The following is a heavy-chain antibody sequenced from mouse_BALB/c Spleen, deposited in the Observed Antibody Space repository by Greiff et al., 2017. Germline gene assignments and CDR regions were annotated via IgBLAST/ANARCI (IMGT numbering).Heavy chain of an antibody. CDR2: ISSGSSTI. CDR3: ARDYYGSSPYWYFDV. D-gene: IGHD1-1*01. CDR1: GFTFSSFG. V-gene: IGHV5-17*02. J-gene: IGHJ1*01. Sequence: EVKLMESGGGLVQPGGSRKLSCAASGFTFSSFGMHWVRQAPEKGLEWVAYISSGSSTIYYADTVKGRFTISRDNPKNTLFLQMTSLRSEDTAMYYCARDYYGSSPYWYFDVWGAGTTVTVSS.